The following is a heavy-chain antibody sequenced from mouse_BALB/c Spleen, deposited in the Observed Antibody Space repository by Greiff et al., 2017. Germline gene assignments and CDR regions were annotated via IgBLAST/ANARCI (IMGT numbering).Heavy chain of an antibody. Sequence: DVKLQESGPGLVKPSQSLSLTCTVTGYSITSDYAWNWIRQFPGNKLEWMGYISYSGSTSYNPSLKSRISITRDTSKNQFFLQLNSVTTEDTATYYCARDVVYAMDYWGQGTSVTVSS. CDR2: ISYSGST. J-gene: IGHJ4*01. D-gene: IGHD1-1*02. CDR3: ARDVVYAMDY. V-gene: IGHV3-2*02. CDR1: GYSITSDYA.